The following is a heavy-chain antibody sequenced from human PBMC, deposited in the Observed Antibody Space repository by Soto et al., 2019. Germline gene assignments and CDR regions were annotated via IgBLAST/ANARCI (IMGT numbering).Heavy chain of an antibody. CDR1: GYTFFSFW. Sequence: GESLKISCHGSGYTFFSFWIFCFRQWRGKVLEWVGRIDPGDSSATYSPTFQGHVTISADRSTRSAYLQWRSLRASDTAIYFCARRYCSRADCYSDSWGQGSLVTVSS. CDR3: ARRYCSRADCYSDS. J-gene: IGHJ4*02. D-gene: IGHD2-2*01. V-gene: IGHV5-10-1*01. CDR2: IDPGDSSA.